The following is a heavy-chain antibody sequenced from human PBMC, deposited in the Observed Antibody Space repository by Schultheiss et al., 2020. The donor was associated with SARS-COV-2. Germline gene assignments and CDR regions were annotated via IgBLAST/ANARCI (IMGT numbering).Heavy chain of an antibody. Sequence: SETLSLTCTVSGGSISSYYWGWIRQPPGKGLEWIGSIYHSGSTYYNPSLKSRVTISVDTSKNQFSLKLSSVTAADTAVYYCARDLLCDPGRGHCYTDDAFDIWGQGTMVTVSS. CDR3: ARDLLCDPGRGHCYTDDAFDI. J-gene: IGHJ3*02. CDR1: GGSISSYY. D-gene: IGHD2-2*02. V-gene: IGHV4-39*07. CDR2: IYHSGST.